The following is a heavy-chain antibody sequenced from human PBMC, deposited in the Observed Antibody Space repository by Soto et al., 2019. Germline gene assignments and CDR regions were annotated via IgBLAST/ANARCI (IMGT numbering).Heavy chain of an antibody. CDR1: GYTFTGYY. V-gene: IGHV1-2*02. CDR3: ARERYQVISDGMDV. J-gene: IGHJ6*02. Sequence: GASVKVSCKASGYTFTGYYVHWVREAPGQGLEWMGWINPETGGTSYAQKFQGRVTLSRDTSINTAYLELSRLRFDDAAVYFCARERYQVISDGMDVWGQGTKVTVSS. CDR2: INPETGGT. D-gene: IGHD2-2*01.